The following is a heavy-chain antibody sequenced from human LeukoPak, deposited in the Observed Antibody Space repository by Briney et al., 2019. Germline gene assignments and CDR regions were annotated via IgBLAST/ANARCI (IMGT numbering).Heavy chain of an antibody. CDR3: AKRGVVIRVILVGFHKEAYYFDS. J-gene: IGHJ4*02. CDR2: ISGSVGST. CDR1: GITLTNYA. V-gene: IGHV3-23*01. Sequence: GGSLRLSCAVSGITLTNYAMSCVRDGPGKGRECGSGISGSVGSTNYAESVKGRFTISRDNPKNTLYLQMNSLRAEDTAVYFCAKRGVVIRVILVGFHKEAYYFDSWGQGALVTVSS. D-gene: IGHD3-22*01.